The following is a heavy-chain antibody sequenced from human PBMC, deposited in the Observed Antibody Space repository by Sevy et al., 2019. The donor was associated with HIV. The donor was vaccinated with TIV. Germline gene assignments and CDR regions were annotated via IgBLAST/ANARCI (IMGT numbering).Heavy chain of an antibody. V-gene: IGHV3-30-3*01. Sequence: GGSLRLSCAASGFTFSSYAMHWVRQAPGKGLEWVAVISYDGSNKYYADSVKGRFTISRDNSKNTLYLQMNSLRAEDTAVYYCAREMATLLDYWGQGTLVTVSS. CDR3: AREMATLLDY. CDR2: ISYDGSNK. CDR1: GFTFSSYA. D-gene: IGHD5-12*01. J-gene: IGHJ4*02.